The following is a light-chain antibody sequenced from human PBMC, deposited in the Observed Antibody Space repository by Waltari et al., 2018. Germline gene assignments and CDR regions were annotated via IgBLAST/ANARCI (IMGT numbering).Light chain of an antibody. V-gene: IGLV3-19*01. CDR2: GKN. J-gene: IGLJ2*01. CDR3: NSRDRSGTVV. Sequence: SSELTQDPAVSVALGQTVRITCQGDSLRSYYASWYQQKPGQAPVLVIYGKNNRPAGIPDRFSGSISVYTASLTITGAQAEEEADYYCNSRDRSGTVVFGGGTKLTVL. CDR1: SLRSYY.